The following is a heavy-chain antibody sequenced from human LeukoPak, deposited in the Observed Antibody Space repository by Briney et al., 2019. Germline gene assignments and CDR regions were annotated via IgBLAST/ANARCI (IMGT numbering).Heavy chain of an antibody. Sequence: PSETLSLTCAVYGGSFSGYYWSWIRQPPGKGLEWIGEINHSGSTNYNPSLKSRVTISVDTSKNQFSLKLSSVTAADTAVYYCARRKDIVVLPASWDYWGQGTLVTVSS. V-gene: IGHV4-34*01. J-gene: IGHJ4*02. CDR3: ARRKDIVVLPASWDY. D-gene: IGHD2-2*01. CDR1: GGSFSGYY. CDR2: INHSGST.